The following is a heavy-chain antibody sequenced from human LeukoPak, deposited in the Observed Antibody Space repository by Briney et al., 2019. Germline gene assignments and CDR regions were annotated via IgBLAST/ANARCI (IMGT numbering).Heavy chain of an antibody. Sequence: GASVKVSCKASGGTFSSYAISWVRQAPGQGLEWMGGIIPIFGTANYAQKFQGRVTITADKSTSTAYMELSSLRSEDTAVYYCALLATGAFDIWGQGTMATVSS. CDR1: GGTFSSYA. D-gene: IGHD1-14*01. CDR2: IIPIFGTA. J-gene: IGHJ3*02. CDR3: ALLATGAFDI. V-gene: IGHV1-69*06.